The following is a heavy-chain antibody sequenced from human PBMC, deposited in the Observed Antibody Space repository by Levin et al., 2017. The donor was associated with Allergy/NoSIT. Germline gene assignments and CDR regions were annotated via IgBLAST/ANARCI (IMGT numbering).Heavy chain of an antibody. J-gene: IGHJ1*01. D-gene: IGHD1-26*01. CDR3: ARVGVTTYFKH. Sequence: ASVKVSCKASGYTFTSYHMHWVRQAPGQGLEWMGIINPSGGSTSYAEKFQGRVTMTRDTSTSTVYMELSSLRSEDTAVYYCARVGVTTYFKHWGQGTLVTVSS. CDR1: GYTFTSYH. CDR2: INPSGGST. V-gene: IGHV1-46*01.